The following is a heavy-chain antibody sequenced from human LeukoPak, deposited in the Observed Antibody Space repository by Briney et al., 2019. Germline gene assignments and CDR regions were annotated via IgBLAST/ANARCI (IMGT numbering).Heavy chain of an antibody. J-gene: IGHJ3*02. V-gene: IGHV5-51*01. D-gene: IGHD3-3*01. CDR1: GCSFTSYW. CDR2: IYPGDSDT. Sequence: KNGESLKISCKGSGCSFTSYWIGWVRQMPGKGLEWMGIIYPGDSDTRYSPSFQGQVTISADKSISTAYLQWSSLKASDTAMYYCARQPITIFGVVIYGDTFDIWGQGTMVTVSS. CDR3: ARQPITIFGVVIYGDTFDI.